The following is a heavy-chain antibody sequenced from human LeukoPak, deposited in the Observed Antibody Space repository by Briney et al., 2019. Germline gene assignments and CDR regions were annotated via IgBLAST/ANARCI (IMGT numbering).Heavy chain of an antibody. D-gene: IGHD6-19*01. Sequence: SETLSLTCTISGGSISSYYWSWIRQPPGKGLEWIGSIYYSGSTYYNPSLKSRVTISVDTSKNQFSLKLSSVTAADTAVYYCARHDAVAKTFDYWGQGTLVTVSS. CDR2: IYYSGST. J-gene: IGHJ4*02. CDR1: GGSISSYY. CDR3: ARHDAVAKTFDY. V-gene: IGHV4-59*05.